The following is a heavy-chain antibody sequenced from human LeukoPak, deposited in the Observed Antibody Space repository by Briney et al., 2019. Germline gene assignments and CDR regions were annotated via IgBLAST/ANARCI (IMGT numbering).Heavy chain of an antibody. CDR2: IYHSGST. CDR3: ARQDVDTAMVHKINFDY. CDR1: GGSFSGYY. J-gene: IGHJ4*02. Sequence: PSETLSLTCAVYGGSFSGYYWSWIRQPPGKGLEWIGSIYHSGSTYYNPSLKSRVTISVDTSKNQFSLKLSSVTAADTAVYYCARQDVDTAMVHKINFDYWGQGTLVTVSP. V-gene: IGHV4-34*01. D-gene: IGHD5-18*01.